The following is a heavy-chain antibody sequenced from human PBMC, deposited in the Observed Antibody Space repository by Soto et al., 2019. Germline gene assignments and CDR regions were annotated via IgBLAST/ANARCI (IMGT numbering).Heavy chain of an antibody. CDR3: AXAHGSGSYSIITSLFDY. CDR1: GYTFTGYY. J-gene: IGHJ4*02. CDR2: INPNIFGT. D-gene: IGHD3-10*01. Sequence: ASVKVSCKASGYTFTGYYMHLVRQAPVQVLELIVWINPNIFGTNYAQKFQGWFTITMYASIITSYIELIMLISDDTAVYYCAXAHGSGSYSIITSLFDYWGQGTLVTVSS. V-gene: IGHV1-2*04.